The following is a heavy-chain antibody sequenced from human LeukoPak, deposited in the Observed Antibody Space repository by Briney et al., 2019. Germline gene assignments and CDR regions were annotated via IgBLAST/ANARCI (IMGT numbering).Heavy chain of an antibody. CDR2: IIPIFGTA. Sequence: GASVKVSCKASAGTFSSYAISWVRQAPGQGLEWMGGIIPIFGTANYAQKFQDRVTITADESTSTAYMELSSLRSEDTAVYYCARSLVLTGTNYFDYWGQGTLVTVSS. V-gene: IGHV1-69*13. CDR1: AGTFSSYA. J-gene: IGHJ4*02. CDR3: ARSLVLTGTNYFDY. D-gene: IGHD1-7*01.